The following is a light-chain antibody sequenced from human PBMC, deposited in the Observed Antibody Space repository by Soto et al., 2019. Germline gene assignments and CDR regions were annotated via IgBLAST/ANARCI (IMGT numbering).Light chain of an antibody. Sequence: QSVLTQPPSASGTPGQRVTISCSGSRSNIGGDTVNWYHQLPGTAPKVLIYRNNQRPSGVPDRFSGSKSGTSASLAISGLQSEDEGDYYCSAWDDSLNGRVFGGGTKLTVL. CDR3: SAWDDSLNGRV. V-gene: IGLV1-44*01. J-gene: IGLJ3*02. CDR2: RNN. CDR1: RSNIGGDT.